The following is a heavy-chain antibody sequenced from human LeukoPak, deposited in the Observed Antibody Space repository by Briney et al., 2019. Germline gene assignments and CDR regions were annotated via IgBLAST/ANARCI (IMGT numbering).Heavy chain of an antibody. CDR1: GFTVTDNY. D-gene: IGHD1-26*01. J-gene: IGHJ4*02. CDR2: IYSGGST. V-gene: IGHV3-53*01. CDR3: ASERSGSYVFDY. Sequence: GGSLRLSCAASGFTVTDNYMSWVRQAPGKGLEWVSVIYSGGSTYYADSVKGRFTISRDNSKNTLYLQMNSLRAEDTAVYYCASERSGSYVFDYWGQGTLVTVSS.